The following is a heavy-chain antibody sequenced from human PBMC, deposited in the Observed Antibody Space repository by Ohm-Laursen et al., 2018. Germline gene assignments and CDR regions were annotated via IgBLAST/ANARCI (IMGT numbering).Heavy chain of an antibody. CDR3: AKGGRLPYDSSGYYGGSFDY. Sequence: GSLRLSCAASGFTFSSYAMSWVRQAPGKGLEWVSAISGSGGSTYYADSVKGRFTISRDNSKNTLYLQMNSLRAEDTAVYYCAKGGRLPYDSSGYYGGSFDYWGQGTLVTVSS. J-gene: IGHJ4*02. CDR1: GFTFSSYA. CDR2: ISGSGGST. D-gene: IGHD3-22*01. V-gene: IGHV3-23*01.